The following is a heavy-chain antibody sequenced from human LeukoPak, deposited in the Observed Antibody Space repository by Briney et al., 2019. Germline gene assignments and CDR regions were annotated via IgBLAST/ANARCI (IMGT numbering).Heavy chain of an antibody. J-gene: IGHJ4*02. CDR1: GVTVSSNY. D-gene: IGHD2-2*01. Sequence: GGSLRLSCAASGVTVSSNYMNWVRQAPGKGLEWVSVIYSGGSTYYADSVKGRFTISRDNSKNTLYLQMNSLRAEDTAVYYCARGTHCSRTSCYDQFDYWGQGTLVTVSS. CDR3: ARGTHCSRTSCYDQFDY. V-gene: IGHV3-53*01. CDR2: IYSGGST.